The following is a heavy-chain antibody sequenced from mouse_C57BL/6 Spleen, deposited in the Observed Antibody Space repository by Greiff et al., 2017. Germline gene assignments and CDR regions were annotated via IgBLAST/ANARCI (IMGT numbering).Heavy chain of an antibody. Sequence: VQLQQSGPGLVQPSQSLSITCTVSGFSLTSYGVHWVRQSPGKGLEWLGVIWRGGSTDYNAAFMSRLSITKDNAKSQVFFKMNSLQADDTAIYYCSKNGYGYYWFAYWGQGTLVTVSA. CDR3: SKNGYGYYWFAY. V-gene: IGHV2-5*01. D-gene: IGHD2-2*01. CDR1: GFSLTSYG. J-gene: IGHJ3*01. CDR2: IWRGGST.